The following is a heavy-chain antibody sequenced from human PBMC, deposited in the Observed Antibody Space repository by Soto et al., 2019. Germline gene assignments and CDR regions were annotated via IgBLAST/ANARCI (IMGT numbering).Heavy chain of an antibody. J-gene: IGHJ6*02. CDR2: LYWDDDQ. CDR3: VQSRCGGDCLEIYSSHAYNGLDV. Sequence: QVTLKESGPTLVKPTQTLTLTCTASGLSHRTTGVGVGWVRQPPGKALEWLALLYWDDDQRYSPSLRSRLTIAKDISEKQVLLTMTNMDTVDTATYYCVQSRCGGDCLEIYSSHAYNGLDVWGQGTTVTVSS. D-gene: IGHD2-21*02. V-gene: IGHV2-5*02. CDR1: GLSHRTTGVG.